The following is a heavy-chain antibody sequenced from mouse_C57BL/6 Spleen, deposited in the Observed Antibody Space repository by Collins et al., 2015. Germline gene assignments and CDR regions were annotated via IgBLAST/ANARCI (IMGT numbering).Heavy chain of an antibody. CDR2: PNSGST. CDR3: ARSYGSSYWYFDV. V-gene: IGHV1-64*01. D-gene: IGHD1-1*01. Sequence: PNSGSTNYNEKFKSKATLTVDKSSSTAYMQLSSLTSEDSAVYYCARSYGSSYWYFDVWGTGTTVTVSS. J-gene: IGHJ1*03.